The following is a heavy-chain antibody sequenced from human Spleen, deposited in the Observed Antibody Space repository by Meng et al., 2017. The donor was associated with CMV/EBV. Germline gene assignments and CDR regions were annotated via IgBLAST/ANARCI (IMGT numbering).Heavy chain of an antibody. CDR3: ARDSLQLRQRENWFDP. V-gene: IGHV1-18*01. J-gene: IGHJ5*02. D-gene: IGHD1-26*01. CDR1: GYTFTSYG. CDR2: ISAYNGNT. Sequence: QGRPVRSGGEVKKPGASVKVSCKASGYTFTSYGISWVRQAPGQGLEWMGWISAYNGNTNYAQKLQGRVTMTTDTSTSTAYMELRSLRSDDTAVYYCARDSLQLRQRENWFDPWGQGTLVTVSS.